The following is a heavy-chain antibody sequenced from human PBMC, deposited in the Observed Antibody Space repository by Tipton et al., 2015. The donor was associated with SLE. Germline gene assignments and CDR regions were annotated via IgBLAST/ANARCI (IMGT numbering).Heavy chain of an antibody. J-gene: IGHJ4*02. CDR3: AKAPDY. CDR2: T. V-gene: IGHV4-39*07. CDR1: GDTIDGNTYF. Sequence: TLSLTCTVSGDTIDGNTYFWDWIRQPPGKGLMLIGSTYNNPPLKSRVTISLDPSKRLFYLTLTSVTAADTAIYYCAKAPDYWGQGTLVTVSS.